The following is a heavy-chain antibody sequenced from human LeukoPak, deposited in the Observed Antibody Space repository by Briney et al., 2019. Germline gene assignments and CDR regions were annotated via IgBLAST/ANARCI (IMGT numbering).Heavy chain of an antibody. CDR1: GFTFSSFW. CDR2: IKQDGTEK. V-gene: IGHV3-7*01. J-gene: IGHJ4*02. D-gene: IGHD6-13*01. CDR3: ARDPAYSSSWYSDY. Sequence: PGGSLRLSCAASGFTFSSFWMSWVRQAPGKGLEWVASIKQDGTEKYYVDSVKGRFTISRDNAKNSLFLQMNSLRAEDTAVYYCARDPAYSSSWYSDYWGQGTLVTVSS.